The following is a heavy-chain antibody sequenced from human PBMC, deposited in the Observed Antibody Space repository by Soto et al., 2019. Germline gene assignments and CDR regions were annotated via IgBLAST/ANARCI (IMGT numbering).Heavy chain of an antibody. CDR1: GFTFSNYG. CDR3: AKDHRMITFGDPYFGLDV. D-gene: IGHD3-16*01. CDR2: ISYDGSNK. J-gene: IGHJ6*02. Sequence: GGSLRLSCAASGFTFSNYGMHWVRQAPGKGLEWVAIISYDGSNKYYADPVKGRFTIARDSSKNTLYLQMNSLRAEDTAVYYCAKDHRMITFGDPYFGLDVWGQGTTVTVSS. V-gene: IGHV3-30*18.